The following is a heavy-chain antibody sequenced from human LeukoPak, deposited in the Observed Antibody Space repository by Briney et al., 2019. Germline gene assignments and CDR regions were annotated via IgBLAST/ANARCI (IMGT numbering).Heavy chain of an antibody. CDR2: ISSSGSTI. CDR3: ARVITFGGVIVHYGMDV. CDR1: GFTFSDYY. V-gene: IGHV3-11*01. D-gene: IGHD3-16*02. Sequence: GGSLRLSCAASGFTFSDYYMSWIRQAPGKGLEWVSYISSSGSTIYYADSVKGRFTISRDNAKNSLYLQMNSLRAEDTAVYYCARVITFGGVIVHYGMDVWGQGTTVTVSS. J-gene: IGHJ6*02.